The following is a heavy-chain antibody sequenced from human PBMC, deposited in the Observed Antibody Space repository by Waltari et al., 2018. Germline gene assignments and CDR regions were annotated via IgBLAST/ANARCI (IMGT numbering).Heavy chain of an antibody. CDR2: ISSSGGII. Sequence: EVHLVESGGGLVQPGGSLRLSCAASGFTFSSCELNWVRQAPGKGAGWILYISSSGGIIYYADSVKGRFTISRDNAKNSLYLQMNSLRAEDTAVYYCASHGGYYYEKSQGDWWGQGTLVTVSS. CDR3: ASHGGYYYEKSQGDW. CDR1: GFTFSSCE. D-gene: IGHD3-22*01. V-gene: IGHV3-48*03. J-gene: IGHJ4*02.